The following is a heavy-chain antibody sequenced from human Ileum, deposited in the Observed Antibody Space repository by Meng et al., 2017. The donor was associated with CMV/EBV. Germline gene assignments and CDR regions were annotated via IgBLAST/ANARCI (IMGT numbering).Heavy chain of an antibody. CDR1: GGTFSTYV. Sequence: QVHLAEAGAEGKKPGSSVKVSGKASGGTFSTYVISWVRQAPGQGLEWMGTIIPIFGTSNYAQKFQDRVTITADESTSTAYMELSSLRPEDTAVYYCARAGGQGGWFDPGAREPWSPSPQ. D-gene: IGHD3-10*01. CDR2: IIPIFGTS. V-gene: IGHV1-69*15. J-gene: IGHJ5*02. CDR3: ARAGGQGGWFDP.